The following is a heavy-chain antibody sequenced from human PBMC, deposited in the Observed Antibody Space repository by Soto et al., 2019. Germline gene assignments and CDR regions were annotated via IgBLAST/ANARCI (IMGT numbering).Heavy chain of an antibody. Sequence: SETLSLTCTVSGDSISSGAYYWTWIRQHPGKGLEWIGYIYYIGSTYYNPSLKSRVTISLDTSKNHLSLNLNSATAADTAVYYCARRVCSSSSCFFDPWGQGTLVTFSS. V-gene: IGHV4-31*03. CDR3: ARRVCSSSSCFFDP. J-gene: IGHJ5*02. CDR1: GDSISSGAYY. CDR2: IYYIGST. D-gene: IGHD2-2*01.